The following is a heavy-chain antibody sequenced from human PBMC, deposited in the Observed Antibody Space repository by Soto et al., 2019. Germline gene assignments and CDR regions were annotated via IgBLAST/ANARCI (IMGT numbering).Heavy chain of an antibody. CDR1: GYTFTSYY. CDR2: INPSGGST. CDR3: ARAEVVGATIDWFDP. Sequence: ASVKVACKASGYTFTSYYMHWVRQAPGQGLEWMGIINPSGGSTSYAQKFQGRVTMTRDTSTSKVYMELSSLRSEDTAVYYCARAEVVGATIDWFDPWGQGTRVTV. V-gene: IGHV1-46*01. J-gene: IGHJ5*02. D-gene: IGHD1-26*01.